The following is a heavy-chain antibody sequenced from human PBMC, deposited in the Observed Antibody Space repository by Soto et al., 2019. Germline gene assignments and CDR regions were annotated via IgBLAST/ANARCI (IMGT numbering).Heavy chain of an antibody. CDR3: AKDEEAVLLFGVVTISRFDS. J-gene: IGHJ4*02. Sequence: EVQLLESGGGLVQPGGSLRLSCAASGFTFSNYAMGWVRQAPGKGLEWVSGISGGGGSTYYADSVKGRFTISRDQSKNTLFLQMHSLGAEDTALYYCAKDEEAVLLFGVVTISRFDSWGQGTLVTVSS. CDR2: ISGGGGST. D-gene: IGHD3-3*01. CDR1: GFTFSNYA. V-gene: IGHV3-23*01.